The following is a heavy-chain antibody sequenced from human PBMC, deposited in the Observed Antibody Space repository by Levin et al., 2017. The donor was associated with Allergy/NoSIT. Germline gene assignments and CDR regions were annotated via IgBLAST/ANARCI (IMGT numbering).Heavy chain of an antibody. CDR2: IGVGGST. J-gene: IGHJ3*02. CDR3: AKKGGTGWYAFDM. D-gene: IGHD6-19*01. Sequence: PGGSLRLSCAASGFTFANYPMSWVRQAPGKGLEWVSSIGVGGSTFYADSVKGRFTISRDNSKNTVFLQISSLRAEDTADYYCAKKGGTGWYAFDMWGQGTMVTVSS. CDR1: GFTFANYP. V-gene: IGHV3-23*01.